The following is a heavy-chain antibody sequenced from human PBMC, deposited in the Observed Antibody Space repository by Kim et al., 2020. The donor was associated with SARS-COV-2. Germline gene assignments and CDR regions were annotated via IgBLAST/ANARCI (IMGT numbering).Heavy chain of an antibody. CDR3: ARGSRSSGWYYFDY. V-gene: IGHV3-21*01. CDR1: GFTFSSYS. J-gene: IGHJ4*02. Sequence: GGSLRLSRAASGFTFSSYSMNWVRQAPGKGLEWVSSISSSSSYIYYADSVKGRFTISRDNAKNSLYLQMNSLRAEDTAVYYCARGSRSSGWYYFDYWGQGTLVTVSS. D-gene: IGHD6-19*01. CDR2: ISSSSSYI.